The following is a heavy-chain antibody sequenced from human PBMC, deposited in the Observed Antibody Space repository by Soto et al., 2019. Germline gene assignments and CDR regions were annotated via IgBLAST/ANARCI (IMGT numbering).Heavy chain of an antibody. CDR2: IYHRGST. CDR1: GDSISSSRYY. Sequence: SETLSLTCTVSGDSISSSRYYWGWVRQPPGKGLEWIGSIYHRGSTYYSPSLKSRVTISVDTSKNQFSLKLSSVTAADTAVYYCARHVTPYYDFWSGYYHRFDPWGQGTLVTVSS. V-gene: IGHV4-39*01. D-gene: IGHD3-3*01. CDR3: ARHVTPYYDFWSGYYHRFDP. J-gene: IGHJ5*02.